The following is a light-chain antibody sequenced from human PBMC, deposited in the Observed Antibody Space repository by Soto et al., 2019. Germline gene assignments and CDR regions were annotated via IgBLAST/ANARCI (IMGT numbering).Light chain of an antibody. V-gene: IGLV1-47*02. CDR1: RSNIGSNS. Sequence: QSVLTQPPSASETPGQRITISCSGSRSNIGSNSVYWYQQLSGTAPKLLIYTNSQRPSGVPELFSGAKSGTSASLAISGLRSEDEADYYCATWDDSLRIWVFGGGTKLTVL. CDR3: ATWDDSLRIWV. J-gene: IGLJ3*02. CDR2: TNS.